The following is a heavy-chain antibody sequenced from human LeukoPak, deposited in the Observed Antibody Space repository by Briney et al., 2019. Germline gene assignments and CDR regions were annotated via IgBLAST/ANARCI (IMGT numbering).Heavy chain of an antibody. CDR2: INANSGVT. V-gene: IGHV1-2*02. J-gene: IGHJ4*02. CDR3: ARLLFGSGSPADY. CDR1: GYSFTGYY. D-gene: IGHD3-10*01. Sequence: ASVKVSCKASGYSFTGYYMDWVRRAPGQGLEWMGWINANSGVTKSAQKFQGRVTMTRDTSISTVYMELSGLTLDDTAVYYCARLLFGSGSPADYWGQGTLVTVSS.